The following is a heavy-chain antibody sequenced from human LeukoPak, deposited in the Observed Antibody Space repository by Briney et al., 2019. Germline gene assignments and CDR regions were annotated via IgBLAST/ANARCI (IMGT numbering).Heavy chain of an antibody. CDR1: GYTLTELS. CDR2: FDPEDGET. D-gene: IGHD6-19*01. V-gene: IGHV1-24*01. J-gene: IGHJ4*02. Sequence: ASVKVSCKVSGYTLTELSMHWVRQAPGKGLEWMGGFDPEDGETIYAQKFQGRVTMTEDTSTDTAYMELSSLRSEDTAVYYCATHIAVAGLPFDYWGQGTLATVSS. CDR3: ATHIAVAGLPFDY.